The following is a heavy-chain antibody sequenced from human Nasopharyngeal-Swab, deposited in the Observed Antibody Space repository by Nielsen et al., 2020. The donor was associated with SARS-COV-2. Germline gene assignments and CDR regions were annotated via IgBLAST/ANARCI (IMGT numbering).Heavy chain of an antibody. V-gene: IGHV4-59*13. CDR3: AAVNWSSWYYDY. J-gene: IGHJ4*02. CDR2: IYYSGST. Sequence: GSLRLSCTVSGGSISSYYWGWIRQPPGKGLEWIGYIYYSGSTNYNPSLKSRVTISVDTSKNQFSLKLSSVTAADTAVYYCAAVNWSSWYYDYWGQGTLVTVSS. CDR1: GGSISSYY. D-gene: IGHD6-13*01.